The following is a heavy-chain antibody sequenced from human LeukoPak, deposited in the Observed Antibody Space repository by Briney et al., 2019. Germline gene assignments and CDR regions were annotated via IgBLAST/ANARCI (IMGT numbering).Heavy chain of an antibody. CDR1: GFTVSNNY. CDR3: AKGYYGSGSYAFDV. V-gene: IGHV3-66*01. D-gene: IGHD3-10*01. Sequence: GGSLRLSCAASGFTVSNNYMSWLRQAPAKGLEWVSLMYSDGSTYYADSVKGRFTISRDYSKNTLYLQMNSLRVEDTAVYYCAKGYYGSGSYAFDVWGQGTMVTVSS. CDR2: MYSDGST. J-gene: IGHJ3*01.